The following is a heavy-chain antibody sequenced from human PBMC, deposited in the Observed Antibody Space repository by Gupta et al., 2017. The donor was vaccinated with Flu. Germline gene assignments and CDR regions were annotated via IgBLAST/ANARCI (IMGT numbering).Heavy chain of an antibody. D-gene: IGHD2-15*01. V-gene: IGHV3-49*03. CDR2: ISSAPYGATA. CDR1: GFDFAAYA. Sequence: EIQLVESGGSLIEPGRSLRLSCSASGFDFAAYAVTWFRLAPGKGLEWVGFISSAPYGATAHYAEYVKDRVTISRDDSRRTAYLEMNGLKSEDTAVYYCTRFSAFHVDTRSTVDAFDFWGQGTMVTVSS. J-gene: IGHJ3*01. CDR3: TRFSAFHVDTRSTVDAFDF.